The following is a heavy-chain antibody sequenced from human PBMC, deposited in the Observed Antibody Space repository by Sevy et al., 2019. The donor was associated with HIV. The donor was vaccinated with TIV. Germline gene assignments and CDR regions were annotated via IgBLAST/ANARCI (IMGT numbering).Heavy chain of an antibody. CDR2: INPNSGGT. CDR3: ARASVHNYYYYHSSGYYPRHAFDI. J-gene: IGHJ3*02. D-gene: IGHD3-22*01. CDR1: GYTFTGYY. V-gene: IGHV1-2*02. Sequence: ASVKVSCKASGYTFTGYYMHWVRQAPGQGLEWMGWINPNSGGTNYAQKFQGRVTMTRDTSISTAYMELSRLRSDDTAVYYCARASVHNYYYYHSSGYYPRHAFDIWGQGTMVTVSS.